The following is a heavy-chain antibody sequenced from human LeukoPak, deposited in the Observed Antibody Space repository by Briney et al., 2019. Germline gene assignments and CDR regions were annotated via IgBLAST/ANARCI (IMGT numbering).Heavy chain of an antibody. Sequence: PSETLSLTCTVSGGSISSGDYYWSWIRQPPGKGLEWIGYIYYSGSTYYNPSLKSRVTISVDTSKNQFSLKLSSVTAADTAVYYCARVDRVTIFGVVAPGAFDIWGQGTMVTVSS. D-gene: IGHD3-3*01. J-gene: IGHJ3*02. V-gene: IGHV4-30-4*08. CDR2: IYYSGST. CDR3: ARVDRVTIFGVVAPGAFDI. CDR1: GGSISSGDYY.